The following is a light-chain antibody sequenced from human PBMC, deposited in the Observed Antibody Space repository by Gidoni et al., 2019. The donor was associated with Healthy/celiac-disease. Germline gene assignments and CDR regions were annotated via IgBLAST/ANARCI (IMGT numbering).Light chain of an antibody. Sequence: QSELTQQPSESATPWQRVTISCSGSSSNIGSNYVYWYQQLPGTAPKLLIYRNNQRPSGVPDRFSGSKSGPSASLAISGLRSEYEADYYCAAWDDSLSGRVFGGGTKLTVL. CDR1: SSNIGSNY. CDR2: RNN. V-gene: IGLV1-47*01. J-gene: IGLJ3*02. CDR3: AAWDDSLSGRV.